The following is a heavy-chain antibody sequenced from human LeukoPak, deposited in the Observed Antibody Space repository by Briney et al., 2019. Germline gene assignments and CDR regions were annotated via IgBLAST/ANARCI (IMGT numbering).Heavy chain of an antibody. D-gene: IGHD6-13*01. CDR1: GYTFTSYG. Sequence: ASVKVSCKASGYTFTSYGISWVRQAPGQGLEWMGGIIPIFGTANYAQKFQGRVTITADESTSTAYMELSSLRSEDTAVYYCARGGLSSSWYYYYYMGVWGKGTTVTISS. J-gene: IGHJ6*03. CDR2: IIPIFGTA. V-gene: IGHV1-69*13. CDR3: ARGGLSSSWYYYYYMGV.